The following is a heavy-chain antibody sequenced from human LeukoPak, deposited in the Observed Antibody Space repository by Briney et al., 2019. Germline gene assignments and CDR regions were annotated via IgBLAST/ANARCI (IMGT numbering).Heavy chain of an antibody. D-gene: IGHD3-9*01. Sequence: SETLSLTCAVYGGSFSGYYWSWIRQPPGKGLEWIGEINHSGSTNYNPSLKSRVTISVDTSKNQFSLKLSSVTAADTAVYYCARDYVLRYFDWDVRARNWFDPWGQGTLVTVSS. CDR1: GGSFSGYY. V-gene: IGHV4-34*01. J-gene: IGHJ5*02. CDR3: ARDYVLRYFDWDVRARNWFDP. CDR2: INHSGST.